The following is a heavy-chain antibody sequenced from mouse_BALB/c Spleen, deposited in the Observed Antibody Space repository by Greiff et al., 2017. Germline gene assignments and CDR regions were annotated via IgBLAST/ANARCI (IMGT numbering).Heavy chain of an antibody. V-gene: IGHV1-67*01. D-gene: IGHD1-1*01. CDR2: ISTYNGNT. CDR3: ARYWSSSSAMDY. Sequence: VQVVESGPGVVRPGVSGKISCKGSGYTFTDFAMHWVKQSHAKSLEWVGVISTYNGNTNYTQTVKGKSTMTVDKSTSTPYMELTRLTSEDSAIYYCARYWSSSSAMDYWGQGTSVTVSS. CDR1: GYTFTDFA. J-gene: IGHJ4*01.